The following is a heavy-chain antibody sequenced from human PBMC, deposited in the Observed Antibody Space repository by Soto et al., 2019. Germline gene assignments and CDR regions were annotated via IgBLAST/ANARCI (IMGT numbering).Heavy chain of an antibody. CDR3: AKWGWITMVRGVITGLDS. Sequence: GGSLRLSCAASGFTFSSYAMSWVRQAPGKGLEWVSAISGSGGSTYYADSVKGRFTISRDNSKNKLYLQMNSLRAEDTAVYYCAKWGWITMVRGVITGLDSWGQGTLVTVSS. D-gene: IGHD3-10*01. V-gene: IGHV3-23*01. J-gene: IGHJ4*02. CDR1: GFTFSSYA. CDR2: ISGSGGST.